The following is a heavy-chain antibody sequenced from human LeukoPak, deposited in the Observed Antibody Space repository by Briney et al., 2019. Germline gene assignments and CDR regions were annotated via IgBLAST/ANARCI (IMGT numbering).Heavy chain of an antibody. D-gene: IGHD1-1*01. CDR1: GFTVSSNY. CDR3: AKGTTMYAFDI. V-gene: IGHV3-53*05. J-gene: IGHJ3*02. Sequence: GGSLRLSCAASGFTVSSNYMSWVRQAPGKGLEWVSVIYSGGSTYYADSVKGRLTISRDNSKNSLYLQMNSLTTEDTALYFCAKGTTMYAFDIWGQGTMVTVSS. CDR2: IYSGGST.